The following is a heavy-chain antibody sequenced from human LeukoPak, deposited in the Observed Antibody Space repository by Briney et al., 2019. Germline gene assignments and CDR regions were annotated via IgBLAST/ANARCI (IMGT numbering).Heavy chain of an antibody. V-gene: IGHV1-46*01. CDR3: ARGPDSSGYYPVSELDY. CDR2: INPSGGST. D-gene: IGHD3-22*01. Sequence: ASVKVSCKASGYTFTSHYMHWVRQAPGQGLEWMGIINPSGGSTTYAQKFQGRVTMTRDTSTSTVYMELSSLRSEDTAVYYCARGPDSSGYYPVSELDYWGQGTLVTVSS. CDR1: GYTFTSHY. J-gene: IGHJ4*02.